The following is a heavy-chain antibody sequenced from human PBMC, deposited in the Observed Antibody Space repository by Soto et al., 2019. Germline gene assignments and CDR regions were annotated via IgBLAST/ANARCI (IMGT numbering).Heavy chain of an antibody. CDR2: INHSGST. J-gene: IGHJ6*02. Sequence: QVQLQQWGAGLLKPSETLSLTCAVYGGSFSGYYWSWIRQPPGKGLEWIGEINHSGSTNYNPSLKSRVTISVDTSKNQFSLKLSSVTAADTAVYYCAGFHFVEMATIPTLYGMDVWGQGTTVTVSS. V-gene: IGHV4-34*02. CDR3: AGFHFVEMATIPTLYGMDV. D-gene: IGHD5-12*01. CDR1: GGSFSGYY.